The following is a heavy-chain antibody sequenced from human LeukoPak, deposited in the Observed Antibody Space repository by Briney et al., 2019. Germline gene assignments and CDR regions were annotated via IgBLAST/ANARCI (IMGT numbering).Heavy chain of an antibody. Sequence: SGPTLVNPTQTLTLTCTISGFSLITSGVGVGWIRQPPGKALEWLAIIYWDDDKRYSPSLKSRLTITKDTSKTQVVLTMTNMDPVDTAAYYCARFPGSDAFDICGQGTMVTVSS. CDR2: IYWDDDK. J-gene: IGHJ3*02. D-gene: IGHD3-10*01. V-gene: IGHV2-5*02. CDR1: GFSLITSGVG. CDR3: ARFPGSDAFDI.